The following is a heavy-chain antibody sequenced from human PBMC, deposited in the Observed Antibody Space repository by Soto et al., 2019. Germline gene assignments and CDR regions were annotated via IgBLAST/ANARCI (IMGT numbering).Heavy chain of an antibody. CDR3: AKDLEARTIRGSYYYYGMDV. CDR1: GFTFASYA. Sequence: GGSLRLSCAASGFTFASYAMTWVRQAPGKGLEWVSGVSGSGVSTYYAASVRGRFIISRDNSKNTLYLQMNSLRAEDTAIYYCAKDLEARTIRGSYYYYGMDVWGQGTTVTVSS. J-gene: IGHJ6*02. V-gene: IGHV3-23*01. D-gene: IGHD5-12*01. CDR2: VSGSGVST.